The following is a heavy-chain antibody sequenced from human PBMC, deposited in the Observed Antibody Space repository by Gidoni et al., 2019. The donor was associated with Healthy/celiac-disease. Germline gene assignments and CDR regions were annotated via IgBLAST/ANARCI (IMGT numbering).Heavy chain of an antibody. V-gene: IGHV3-23*04. D-gene: IGHD3-22*01. CDR2: ISGSGGST. J-gene: IGHJ4*02. CDR3: AKDLYGAYYYDSSGYLLDY. Sequence: EVQLVESGGGLVQPGGSLRLSCAASGFTFSSYAMSWVRQAPGKGLGWVSAISGSGGSTYYADSVKGRFTISRDNSKNTLYLQMNSLRAEDTAVYYCAKDLYGAYYYDSSGYLLDYWGQGTLVTVSS. CDR1: GFTFSSYA.